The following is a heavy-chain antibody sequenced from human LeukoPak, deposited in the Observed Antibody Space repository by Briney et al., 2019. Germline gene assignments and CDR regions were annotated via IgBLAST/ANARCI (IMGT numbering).Heavy chain of an antibody. Sequence: PGGSLRLSCAASGFTFSSYSMSWLRQPPGKGREWGSGISGRGGSTYYADSVKGRFTISRDNSKNTLYLQMNSLRAADTAVYYCAKSSGWRPAWFDPWGQGPLVPVSS. J-gene: IGHJ5*02. V-gene: IGHV3-23*01. CDR2: ISGRGGST. D-gene: IGHD6-19*01. CDR3: AKSSGWRPAWFDP. CDR1: GFTFSSYS.